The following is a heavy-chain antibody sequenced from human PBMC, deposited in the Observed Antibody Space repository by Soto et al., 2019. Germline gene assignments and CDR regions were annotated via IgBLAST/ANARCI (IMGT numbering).Heavy chain of an antibody. CDR1: GGSISSSSYY. Sequence: PSETLSLTCTVSGGSISSSSYYWGWIRQPPGKGLEWIGSIYYSGSTYYNPSLKSRVTISVDTSKNQFSLKLSSVTAADTAVYYCARQVGSAITFGGVIVGWGQGTRVTVAS. CDR2: IYYSGST. D-gene: IGHD3-16*02. V-gene: IGHV4-39*01. J-gene: IGHJ4*02. CDR3: ARQVGSAITFGGVIVG.